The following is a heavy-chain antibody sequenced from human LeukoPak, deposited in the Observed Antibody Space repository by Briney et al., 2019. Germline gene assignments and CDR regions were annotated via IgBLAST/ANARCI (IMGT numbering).Heavy chain of an antibody. D-gene: IGHD5-18*01. CDR3: GRDPKLGIRGYTYGYIDF. J-gene: IGHJ4*02. CDR1: GGTFSSYA. Sequence: ASVKVSCKASGGTFSSYAISGVRQAPGQGLEWMGWINTNTGNPTYAQGFFTGRYVFSLDTPVNTAYLQITGLKADDTAVYYCGRDPKLGIRGYTYGYIDFWGQGTLVTVAS. V-gene: IGHV7-4-1*02. CDR2: INTNTGNP.